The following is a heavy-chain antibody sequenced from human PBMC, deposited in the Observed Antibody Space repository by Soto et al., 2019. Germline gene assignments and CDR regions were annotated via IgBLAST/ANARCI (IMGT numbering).Heavy chain of an antibody. CDR1: GGSISSSSYY. J-gene: IGHJ4*02. CDR2: IYYSGST. Sequence: PSETLSLTCTVSGGSISSSSYYWGWIRQPPGKGLEWIGSIYYSGSTYYNPSLKSRVTISVDTSKNQFSLKLSSVTAADTAVYYCARTALYYYGSGSYYYFDYWGQGTLVTVSS. V-gene: IGHV4-39*01. CDR3: ARTALYYYGSGSYYYFDY. D-gene: IGHD3-10*01.